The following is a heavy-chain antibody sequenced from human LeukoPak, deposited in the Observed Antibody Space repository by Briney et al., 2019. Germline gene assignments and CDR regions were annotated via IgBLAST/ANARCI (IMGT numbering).Heavy chain of an antibody. J-gene: IGHJ5*02. CDR1: GGSFSGYY. CDR3: ARKRYYYDTRFDP. D-gene: IGHD3-22*01. V-gene: IGHV4-34*01. CDR2: IKHSGST. Sequence: SETLSLTCAVYGGSFSGYYWSWIRQPPGKGLEWIGEIKHSGSTNYNPSLKSRVTISVDTSKNQFSLKLSSVTAADTAVYYCARKRYYYDTRFDPWGQGTLVTVFS.